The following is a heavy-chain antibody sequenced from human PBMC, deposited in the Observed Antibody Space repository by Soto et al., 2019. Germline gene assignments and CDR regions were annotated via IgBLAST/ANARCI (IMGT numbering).Heavy chain of an antibody. CDR2: ISGSGGST. CDR3: AKDPGRYCSSTSCYPGYY. V-gene: IGHV3-23*01. J-gene: IGHJ4*02. CDR1: GFTFSSYA. Sequence: GGSLRLSCAASGFTFSSYAMSWVRQAPGKGLEWVSAISGSGGSTYYADSVKGRFTISRDNSKNTLYLQMDSLRAEDTAVYYCAKDPGRYCSSTSCYPGYYWGQGTLVTVSS. D-gene: IGHD2-2*01.